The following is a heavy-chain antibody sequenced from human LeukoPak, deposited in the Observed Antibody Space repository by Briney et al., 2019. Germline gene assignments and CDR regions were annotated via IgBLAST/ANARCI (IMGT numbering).Heavy chain of an antibody. CDR2: ISYDGSNK. D-gene: IGHD2-2*01. Sequence: GGSLSLSCAASGFTFSSYGMHWVRQAPGKGLEWVAVISYDGSNKYYADSVKGRFTISRDNSKNTLYLQMNSLRAEDTAVYYCAKATAAYYYYGMDVWGKRTTVTVSS. CDR3: AKATAAYYYYGMDV. J-gene: IGHJ6*04. V-gene: IGHV3-30*18. CDR1: GFTFSSYG.